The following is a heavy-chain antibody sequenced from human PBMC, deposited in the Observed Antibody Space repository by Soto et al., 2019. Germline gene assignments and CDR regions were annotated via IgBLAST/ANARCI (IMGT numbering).Heavy chain of an antibody. J-gene: IGHJ6*02. CDR1: GFTFSSYW. Sequence: SGGSLRLSCAASGFTFSSYWMSWVRQAPGKGLEWVANIKQDGSEKYYVDSVKGRFTISRDNAKNSLYLQMNSLRAEDTAVYYCARSEGQLVRGYYYYYGMDVWGQGTTVTVSS. CDR3: ARSEGQLVRGYYYYYGMDV. D-gene: IGHD6-6*01. V-gene: IGHV3-7*01. CDR2: IKQDGSEK.